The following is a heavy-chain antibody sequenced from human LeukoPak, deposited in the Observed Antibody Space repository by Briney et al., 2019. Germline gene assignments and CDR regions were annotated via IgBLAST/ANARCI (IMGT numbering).Heavy chain of an antibody. D-gene: IGHD6-13*01. V-gene: IGHV4-59*08. CDR1: GGYISNDF. Sequence: SETLSLTCTVSGGYISNDFWRWIRQPPGNGLDWIGYISYSGITNYNPSLKSRVTISVDTSKNQFSLRLRSVTAADTAVYFCAGDIAAINIPGSRLDPWGQGTLVTVPS. CDR3: AGDIAAINIPGSRLDP. J-gene: IGHJ5*02. CDR2: ISYSGIT.